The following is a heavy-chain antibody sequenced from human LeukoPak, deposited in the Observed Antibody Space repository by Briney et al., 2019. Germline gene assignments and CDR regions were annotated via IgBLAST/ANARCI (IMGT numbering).Heavy chain of an antibody. CDR1: GYTFTSYG. CDR3: ARDQGMTTVTTGNDY. CDR2: ISAYNGNK. V-gene: IGHV1-18*01. Sequence: ASVKVSCKPSGYTFTSYGISWVRQAPGQGLEGMGWISAYNGNKNYAQKLQGRVTMTTDTSTSTAYMELRSLRSDDTAVYYCARDQGMTTVTTGNDYWGQGTLVTVSS. J-gene: IGHJ4*02. D-gene: IGHD4-17*01.